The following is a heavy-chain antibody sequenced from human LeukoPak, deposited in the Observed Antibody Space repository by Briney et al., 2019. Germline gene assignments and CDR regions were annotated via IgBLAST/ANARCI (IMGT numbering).Heavy chain of an antibody. Sequence: SETLSLTCVVSGVSVSGYYWGWIRQPPGRGLEWIGYVYYSGSTNYNPSLKSRVTISVDTSRNQFSLKLSSVTAADTAVYYCARALLGDYFDYWGQGTLVTVSS. CDR1: GVSVSGYY. CDR2: VYYSGST. D-gene: IGHD3-10*01. V-gene: IGHV4-59*02. CDR3: ARALLGDYFDY. J-gene: IGHJ4*02.